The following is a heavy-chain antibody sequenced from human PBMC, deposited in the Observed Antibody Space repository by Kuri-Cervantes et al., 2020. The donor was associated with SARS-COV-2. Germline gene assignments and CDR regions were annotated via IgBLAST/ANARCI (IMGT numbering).Heavy chain of an antibody. J-gene: IGHJ4*02. CDR2: ISGSGGST. CDR1: GFTFSSYA. V-gene: IGHV3-23*01. Sequence: GGSLRLSCAASGFTFSSYATSWVRQAPGKGLEWVSAISGSGGSTYYADSVKGRFTISRDNSKNTLYLQMNSLRAEDTAVYYCAKDHGYSSSWPIDYWGQGTLVTVSS. D-gene: IGHD6-13*01. CDR3: AKDHGYSSSWPIDY.